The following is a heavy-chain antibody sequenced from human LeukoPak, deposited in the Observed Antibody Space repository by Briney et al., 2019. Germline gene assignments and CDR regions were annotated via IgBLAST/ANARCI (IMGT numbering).Heavy chain of an antibody. Sequence: PSETLRLTCAVFGESFSSRLYWSWIRQPPGKGLEWIGEINHSGSSNYNPALKSRVTISVDTSKNQFSLKLSSVTAADTAVYYCARGSYYDFWSGLDGGQWCETWGEGALFTVSS. CDR2: INHSGSS. V-gene: IGHV4-34*01. D-gene: IGHD3-3*01. J-gene: IGHJ5*02. CDR1: GESFSSRLY. CDR3: ARGSYYDFWSGLDGGQWCET.